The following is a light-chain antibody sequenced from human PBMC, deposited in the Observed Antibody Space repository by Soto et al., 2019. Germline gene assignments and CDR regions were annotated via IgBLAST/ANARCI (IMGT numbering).Light chain of an antibody. CDR3: QQYDRLPLT. CDR1: QDIGNY. V-gene: IGKV1-33*01. Sequence: DIQMTQSPSSLSASVGDRVTITCQPSQDIGNYLNWYQVKPGKAPKLLIYDASSLETGVPLRFSGSSSKTDFTFTISSLQFADVATYYCQQYDRLPLTFGGGTKLAIK. CDR2: DAS. J-gene: IGKJ4*01.